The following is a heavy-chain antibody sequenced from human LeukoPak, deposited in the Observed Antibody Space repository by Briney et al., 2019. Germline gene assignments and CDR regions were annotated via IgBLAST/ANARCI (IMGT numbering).Heavy chain of an antibody. J-gene: IGHJ4*02. V-gene: IGHV3-30*03. Sequence: PGGSLRLSCAASGFTFDDYGMSWVRQAPGKGLQWVAYISYDGSNKYYADSVKGRFTISRDNSKSTLYLQMNSLKTEDTAVYYYARDFRIAVALEYWGQGTLVTVSS. CDR1: GFTFDDYG. D-gene: IGHD6-19*01. CDR3: ARDFRIAVALEY. CDR2: ISYDGSNK.